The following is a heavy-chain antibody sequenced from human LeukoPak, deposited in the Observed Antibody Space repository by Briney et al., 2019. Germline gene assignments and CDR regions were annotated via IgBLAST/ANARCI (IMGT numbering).Heavy chain of an antibody. V-gene: IGHV3-72*01. CDR2: TRNKANRYTT. D-gene: IGHD1-26*01. Sequence: GGSLRLSCAASGFTFSSYGMHWVRQAPGKGLEWVGRTRNKANRYTTEYAASVKGRFTISRDDSKNSLDLQMKSLKTEDTAVYYCARSLGSGSYYYYYYMDVWGKGTTVTVSS. J-gene: IGHJ6*03. CDR3: ARSLGSGSYYYYYYMDV. CDR1: GFTFSSYG.